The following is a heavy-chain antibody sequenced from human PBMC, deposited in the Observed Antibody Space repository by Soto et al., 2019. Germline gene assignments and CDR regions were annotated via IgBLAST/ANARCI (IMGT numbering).Heavy chain of an antibody. D-gene: IGHD4-17*01. V-gene: IGHV3-33*01. CDR2: IWYVGSNK. CDR3: ACGDGDYSLYWYFDL. CDR1: GFTFSSYG. Sequence: QVQLVESGGGVVQPGRSLRLSCAASGFTFSSYGMHWVRQAPGKGLEWVAVIWYVGSNKYYEDSVKGRFSISRDNSKNTLYLQLNSLRVEDTAVYYCACGDGDYSLYWYFDLWGRGTLVNVSS. J-gene: IGHJ2*01.